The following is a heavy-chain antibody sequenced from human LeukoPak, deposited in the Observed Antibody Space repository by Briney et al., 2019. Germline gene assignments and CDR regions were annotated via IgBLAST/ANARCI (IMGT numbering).Heavy chain of an antibody. J-gene: IGHJ4*02. CDR1: GGSISTNNYY. CDR2: IYYTGRT. Sequence: SETLPLTCSVSGGSISTNNYYWGWVRQPPGKGLEWIGTIYYTGRTFYDPSLRSRVTLSVDTSKNQFSLKLTSVTAADTAVYYCTREIEASASADYWGQGILVTVSS. D-gene: IGHD2-21*01. CDR3: TREIEASASADY. V-gene: IGHV4-39*07.